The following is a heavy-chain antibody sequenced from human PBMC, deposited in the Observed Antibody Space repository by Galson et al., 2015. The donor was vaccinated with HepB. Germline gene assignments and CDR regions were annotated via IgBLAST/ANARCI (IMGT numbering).Heavy chain of an antibody. Sequence: SLRLSCAASGFRLTDYAMNWVRRAPGKGLEWAAYISSDSTTIHYADSVKGRFTISRDNAKNSVFLQTNSLRGEDTAVYYCVGDRGSGFGGNDVPSFDYWGRGSLVTVSP. V-gene: IGHV3-48*01. CDR3: VGDRGSGFGGNDVPSFDY. J-gene: IGHJ4*02. D-gene: IGHD5-12*01. CDR2: ISSDSTTI. CDR1: GFRLTDYA.